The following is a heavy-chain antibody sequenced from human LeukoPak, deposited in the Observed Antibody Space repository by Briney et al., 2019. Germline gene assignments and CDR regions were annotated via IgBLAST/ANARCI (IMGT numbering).Heavy chain of an antibody. CDR2: ISYEGSNK. CDR1: GFTLSYYG. Sequence: PGGSLRLSCAASGFTLSYYGMHWVRQAPGKGLEWVAVISYEGSNKYYADSVKGRFTISRDNTMNTLYLQMNSLRAEDTAVYYCAKPYYYDRSGSGVNHFDYWGQGTLVTVSS. J-gene: IGHJ4*02. CDR3: AKPYYYDRSGSGVNHFDY. D-gene: IGHD3-22*01. V-gene: IGHV3-30*18.